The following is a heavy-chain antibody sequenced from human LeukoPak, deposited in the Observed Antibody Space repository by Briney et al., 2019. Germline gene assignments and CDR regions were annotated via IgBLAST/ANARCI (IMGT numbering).Heavy chain of an antibody. V-gene: IGHV4-30-2*01. CDR2: IYHSGST. D-gene: IGHD3-10*01. CDR3: ARGVRGAIDY. Sequence: SQTLSHTCAVSGGSISSGGYSWSWIRQPPGKGLEWIGYIYHSGSTYYNPSLKSRVTISVDRSKNQFSLKLSSVTAADTAVYYCARGVRGAIDYWGQGTLVTVSS. J-gene: IGHJ4*02. CDR1: GGSISSGGYS.